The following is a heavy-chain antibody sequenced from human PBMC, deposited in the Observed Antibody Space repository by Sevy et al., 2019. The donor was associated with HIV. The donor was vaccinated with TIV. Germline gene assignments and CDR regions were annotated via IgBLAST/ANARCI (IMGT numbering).Heavy chain of an antibody. CDR3: ARDRDDGYCTNGVCFNFDN. J-gene: IGHJ4*01. Sequence: GGSLRLSCAASGFTFDDYAMHWVRQAPGKGLEWVSGISWNSASIDYADSVKGRFTISRDNAKNSLYLQMKSLRADDTALYYCARDRDDGYCTNGVCFNFDNWSQGTLVTVSS. V-gene: IGHV3-9*01. CDR1: GFTFDDYA. D-gene: IGHD2-8*01. CDR2: ISWNSASI.